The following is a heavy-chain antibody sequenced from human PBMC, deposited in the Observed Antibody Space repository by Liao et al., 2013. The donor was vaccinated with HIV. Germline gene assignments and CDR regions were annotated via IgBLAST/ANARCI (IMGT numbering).Heavy chain of an antibody. CDR1: GGSFSGYY. Sequence: QVQLQQWGAGLLKPSETLSLTCAVYGGSFSGYYWSWVRQPPGKGLEWIGEINHSGSTNYNPSLKSRVTISVDTSKNQFSLKLSSVTAADTAVYYCARLRVYYYYMDVWGKGTTVTVSS. CDR2: INHSGST. J-gene: IGHJ6*03. V-gene: IGHV4-34*01. CDR3: ARLRVYYYYMDV.